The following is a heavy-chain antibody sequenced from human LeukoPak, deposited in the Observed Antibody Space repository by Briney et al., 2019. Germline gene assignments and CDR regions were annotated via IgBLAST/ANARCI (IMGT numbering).Heavy chain of an antibody. J-gene: IGHJ4*02. V-gene: IGHV3-21*04. CDR3: ASRKLGNDY. D-gene: IGHD7-27*01. Sequence: GSLRLSCAASGFTFSSYSMSWVRQAPGKGLEWVSSISITSTYIYYADSVKGRFTISRDNAKNSLYLQMNSLRVEDTAVYYCASRKLGNDYWGQGTLVTVSS. CDR1: GFTFSSYS. CDR2: ISITSTYI.